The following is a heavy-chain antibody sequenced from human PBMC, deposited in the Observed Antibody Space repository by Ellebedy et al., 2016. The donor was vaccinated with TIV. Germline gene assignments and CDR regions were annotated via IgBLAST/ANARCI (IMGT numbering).Heavy chain of an antibody. V-gene: IGHV3-21*01. CDR1: GFTFSSYS. D-gene: IGHD3-16*01. J-gene: IGHJ6*02. CDR2: ISSSSSYI. CDR3: ARDLGPWRDYYYYGMDV. Sequence: GGSLRLSXAASGFTFSSYSTNWVRQAPGKGLEWVSSISSSSSYIYYADSVKGRFTISRDNAKNSLYLQMNSLRAEDTAVYYCARDLGPWRDYYYYGMDVWGQGTTVTVSS.